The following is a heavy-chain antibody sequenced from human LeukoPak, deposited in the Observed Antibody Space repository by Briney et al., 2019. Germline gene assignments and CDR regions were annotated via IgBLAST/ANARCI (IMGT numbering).Heavy chain of an antibody. J-gene: IGHJ4*02. V-gene: IGHV4-59*01. Sequence: PSETLSLTCTVSGGSISSYYWSWIRQPPGKGLEWIGYIYYSGSTNYNPSLKSRVTISVDTSKNQFSLKLSSVTAADTAVYYCARSHRYSSGWYGFFDWGQGTLVTVS. CDR2: IYYSGST. CDR3: ARSHRYSSGWYGFFD. D-gene: IGHD6-19*01. CDR1: GGSISSYY.